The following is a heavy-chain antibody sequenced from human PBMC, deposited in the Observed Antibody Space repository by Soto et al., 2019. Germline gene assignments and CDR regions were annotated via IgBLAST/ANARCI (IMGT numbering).Heavy chain of an antibody. J-gene: IGHJ6*02. CDR3: AKVSCAERLYYYAMDV. V-gene: IGHV3-30*18. CDR1: GFIFSSYG. D-gene: IGHD2-15*01. Sequence: QVQLVESGGGVVQPGRSLRLSCAASGFIFSSYGMHWVRQAPGKGLEWVAVISYDGNDKYYADSVKGRFTISRDNSKNTLYLQMNSLRAEDTAVYYCAKVSCAERLYYYAMDVWGRGPTVTVSS. CDR2: ISYDGNDK.